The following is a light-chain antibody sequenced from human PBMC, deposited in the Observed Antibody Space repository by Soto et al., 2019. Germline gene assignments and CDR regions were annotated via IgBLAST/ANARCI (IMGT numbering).Light chain of an antibody. CDR1: SSNIGKNS. CDR3: ATWDLTLSAGVL. CDR2: DDH. Sequence: QSVLTQPPSVSAAPGQRVSISCSGGSSNIGKNSVSWHQQLPATAPKLLIYDDHQRPSGIPDRFSASKSGTSATLDITGLQPADEADYYCATWDLTLSAGVLFGGGTKVTVL. V-gene: IGLV1-51*01. J-gene: IGLJ2*01.